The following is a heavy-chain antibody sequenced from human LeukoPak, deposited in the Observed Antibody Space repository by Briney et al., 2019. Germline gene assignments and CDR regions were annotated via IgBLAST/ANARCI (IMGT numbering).Heavy chain of an antibody. CDR1: GFTFSSYA. CDR2: IYYDASNK. CDR3: ARDRSRYVDY. V-gene: IGHV3-33*08. D-gene: IGHD2-2*01. J-gene: IGHJ4*02. Sequence: GGSLRLSCAASGFTFSSYAMSWVRQAPGKGLEWVAVIYYDASNKLYADSVKGRFTISRDNSKNMLYLQMNSLRADDTAVYYCARDRSRYVDYWGQGTLVTVSS.